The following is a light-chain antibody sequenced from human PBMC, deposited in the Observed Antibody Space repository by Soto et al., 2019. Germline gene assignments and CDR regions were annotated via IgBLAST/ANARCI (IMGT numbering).Light chain of an antibody. CDR1: QSVSSY. CDR3: QQRSNWPYT. Sequence: EIVLTQSPATLSLSPGVRATLSCRASQSVSSYLAWYPQKPGQAPRLLIYDASNRATGIPARFSGSGSGTDFALTISSLEPEDVAVYYCQQRSNWPYTFGQGTKLELK. V-gene: IGKV3-11*01. CDR2: DAS. J-gene: IGKJ2*01.